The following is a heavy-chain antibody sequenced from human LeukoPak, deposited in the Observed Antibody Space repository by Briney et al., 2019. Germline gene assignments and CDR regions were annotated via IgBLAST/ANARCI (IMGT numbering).Heavy chain of an antibody. J-gene: IGHJ6*04. CDR1: GLTVSSNY. D-gene: IGHD3-3*01. Sequence: GGSLRLSCAASGLTVSSNYMSWVRQAPGQGLEWVSVIYSGGSTYYADSVKGRFTISRDNSKNTLYLQMNSLRAEDTAVYYCAREGRSVRDVWGKGTTVTVSS. CDR2: IYSGGST. V-gene: IGHV3-53*01. CDR3: AREGRSVRDV.